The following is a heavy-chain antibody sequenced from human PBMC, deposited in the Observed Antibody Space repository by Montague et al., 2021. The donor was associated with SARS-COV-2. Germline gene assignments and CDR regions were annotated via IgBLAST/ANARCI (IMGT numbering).Heavy chain of an antibody. V-gene: IGHV3-23*01. CDR3: AKDIRGGSPWYFDF. D-gene: IGHD2-15*01. J-gene: IGHJ4*02. CDR1: EFTFSSYA. Sequence: SLRLSCAASEFTFSSYAMRWVRQAPGKGLEWVSGISDSAHNTYYADSVKGRFTISRDNSKNTLYLQMNSLRAEDTALYYCAKDIRGGSPWYFDFWGQGALVTVSS. CDR2: ISDSAHNT.